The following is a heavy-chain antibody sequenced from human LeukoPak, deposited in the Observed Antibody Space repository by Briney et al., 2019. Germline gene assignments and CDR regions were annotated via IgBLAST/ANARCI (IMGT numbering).Heavy chain of an antibody. CDR2: ISSSSSYI. J-gene: IGHJ4*02. CDR1: GFTFSSYS. V-gene: IGHV3-21*01. Sequence: KTGGSLRLSCAASGFTFSSYSMNWVRQAPGKGLEWVSSISSSSSYIYYADSVKGRFTISRDNAKNSLYLQMNSLRAEDTAVYYCARGGPWELPLDYWGQGTLVTVSS. D-gene: IGHD1-26*01. CDR3: ARGGPWELPLDY.